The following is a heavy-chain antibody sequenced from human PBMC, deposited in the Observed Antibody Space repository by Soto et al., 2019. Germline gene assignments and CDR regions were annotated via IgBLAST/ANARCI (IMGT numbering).Heavy chain of an antibody. Sequence: QVQLVESGGGVVQPGRSLRLSCAASGFTFSSYAMHWVRQAPDKGLEWVAVISYDGSNKYYADSVKGRFTISRDNSKNTLYLQMNSLRAEDTAVYYCARDDTAMDSNYFDYWGQGTLVTVSS. V-gene: IGHV3-30-3*01. D-gene: IGHD5-18*01. CDR1: GFTFSSYA. CDR2: ISYDGSNK. CDR3: ARDDTAMDSNYFDY. J-gene: IGHJ4*02.